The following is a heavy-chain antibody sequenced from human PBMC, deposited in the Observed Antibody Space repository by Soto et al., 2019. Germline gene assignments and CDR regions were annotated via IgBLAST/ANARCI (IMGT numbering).Heavy chain of an antibody. CDR3: ARAAYCTNGVCYTGGGPYGMDV. CDR2: INHSGST. V-gene: IGHV4-34*01. Sequence: PSETLSLTCAVYGGSFSGYYWSWIRQPPGKGLEWIGEINHSGSTNYNPSLKSRVTISVDTSKNQFSLKLSSVTAADTAVYYCARAAYCTNGVCYTGGGPYGMDVWGQGTTVTVSS. J-gene: IGHJ6*02. CDR1: GGSFSGYY. D-gene: IGHD2-8*01.